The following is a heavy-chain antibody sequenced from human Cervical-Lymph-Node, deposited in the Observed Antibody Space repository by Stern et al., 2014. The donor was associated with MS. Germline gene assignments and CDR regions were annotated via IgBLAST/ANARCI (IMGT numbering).Heavy chain of an antibody. J-gene: IGHJ4*02. CDR1: GFSLSTSGLG. CDR2: IYWDDQK. V-gene: IGHV2-5*02. Sequence: ESGPALVKTKQTLTLTCTFSGFSLSTSGLGVGWIRQPPGEALEWLAYIYWDDQKRYSPSLKSRLTITKDTSKNQVVLTLTNVDPVDTATYYCAHRTAGPFDYWGQGTLVTVSS. CDR3: AHRTAGPFDY.